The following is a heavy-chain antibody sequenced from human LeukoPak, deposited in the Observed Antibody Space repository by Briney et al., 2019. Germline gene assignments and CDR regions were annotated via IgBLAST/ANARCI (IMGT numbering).Heavy chain of an antibody. V-gene: IGHV4-34*01. CDR1: GGSFSGYY. D-gene: IGHD2-2*03. J-gene: IGHJ6*03. CDR3: ARVDGQSYYYYMDV. CDR2: IYYSGST. Sequence: PSETLSLTCAVYGGSFSGYYWSWIRQPPGKGLEWIGSIYYSGSTYYNPSLKSRVTISVDTSKNQFSLKLSSVTAADTAVYYCARVDGQSYYYYMDVWGKGTTVTVSS.